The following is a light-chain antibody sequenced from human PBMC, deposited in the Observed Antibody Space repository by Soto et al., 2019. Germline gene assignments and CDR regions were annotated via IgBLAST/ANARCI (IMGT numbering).Light chain of an antibody. J-gene: IGKJ1*01. V-gene: IGKV1-39*01. CDR2: SAS. Sequence: DIETPPSPCSLSASVGDRVTIICRASQGIRNDLGWYQQKPGKAPKRLIYSASSLQSGVPSRFSGSGSGTDFTLTIRSLQPEDFATYYCQQRYSTLRRTFGQGTKVDIK. CDR1: QGIRND. CDR3: QQRYSTLRRT.